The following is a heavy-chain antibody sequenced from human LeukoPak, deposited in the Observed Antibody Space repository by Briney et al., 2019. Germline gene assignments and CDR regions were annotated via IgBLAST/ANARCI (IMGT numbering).Heavy chain of an antibody. D-gene: IGHD2-8*01. CDR3: ARDGGYCTNGVCYLDY. Sequence: AGGSLRLSCAASGFTFSSYSMNWVRQAPGKGLEWVSSISSSSDYIYYADSVEGRFTISRDNAKNSLYLQMNSLRAEDTAVYYCARDGGYCTNGVCYLDYWGQGTLVTVSS. J-gene: IGHJ4*02. CDR2: ISSSSDYI. CDR1: GFTFSSYS. V-gene: IGHV3-21*01.